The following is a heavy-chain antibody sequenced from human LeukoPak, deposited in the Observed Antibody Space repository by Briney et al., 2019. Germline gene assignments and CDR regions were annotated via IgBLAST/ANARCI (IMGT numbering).Heavy chain of an antibody. Sequence: PGGSLRLSCAASGFTFSSYSMNWVRQAPGKGLEWVSSISSSSSYIYYADSVKGRFTISRDNAKNSLYLQMNSLRAEDTAVYYCARDFTHWSGYDEGSFDYWGQGTLVTVSS. CDR1: GFTFSSYS. J-gene: IGHJ4*02. CDR2: ISSSSSYI. D-gene: IGHD5-12*01. CDR3: ARDFTHWSGYDEGSFDY. V-gene: IGHV3-21*01.